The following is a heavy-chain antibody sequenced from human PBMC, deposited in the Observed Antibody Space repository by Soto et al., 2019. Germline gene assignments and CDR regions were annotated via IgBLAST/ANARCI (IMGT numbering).Heavy chain of an antibody. Sequence: SGTLSLTFAVYGGSFSGYYWSWIRQPPGKGLEWIGEINHSGSTNYNPSLKSRVTISVDTSKNQFSLKLSSVTAADTAVYYCARGQEAARDPYYYYMDVWGKGTTVTVSS. CDR1: GGSFSGYY. D-gene: IGHD6-6*01. J-gene: IGHJ6*03. CDR2: INHSGST. V-gene: IGHV4-34*01. CDR3: ARGQEAARDPYYYYMDV.